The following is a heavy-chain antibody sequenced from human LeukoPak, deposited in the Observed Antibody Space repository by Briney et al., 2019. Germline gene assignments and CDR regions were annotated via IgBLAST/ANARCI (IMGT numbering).Heavy chain of an antibody. CDR3: ARAPEWELQYFQH. CDR2: IYSGGST. V-gene: IGHV3-53*01. Sequence: GGSLRLSCAASEFSVGSNYMTWVRQAPGKGLEWVSVIYSGGSTYYADSVKGRFTISRDNSKNTLYLQMNSLRAEDTAVYYCARAPEWELQYFQHWGQGTLVTVSS. CDR1: EFSVGSNY. D-gene: IGHD1-26*01. J-gene: IGHJ1*01.